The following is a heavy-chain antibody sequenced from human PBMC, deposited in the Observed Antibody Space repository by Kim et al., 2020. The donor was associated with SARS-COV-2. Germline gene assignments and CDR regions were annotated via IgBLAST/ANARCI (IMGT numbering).Heavy chain of an antibody. CDR2: ISYDGSNK. J-gene: IGHJ4*02. D-gene: IGHD3-22*01. CDR1: GFTFSSYG. CDR3: ARGDYYDSSGYPHFDY. V-gene: IGHV3-33*05. Sequence: GGSLRLSCAASGFTFSSYGMHWVRQAPGKGLEWVAVISYDGSNKYYADSVKGRFTISRDNSKNTLYLQMNSLRAEDTAVYYCARGDYYDSSGYPHFDYWGQGTLVTFSS.